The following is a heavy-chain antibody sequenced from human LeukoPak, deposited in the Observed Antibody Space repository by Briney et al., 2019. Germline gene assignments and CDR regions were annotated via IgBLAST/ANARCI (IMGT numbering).Heavy chain of an antibody. CDR3: ARRNYYFDY. J-gene: IGHJ4*02. CDR1: GGSISSSNW. CDR2: IYHSGST. V-gene: IGHV4-4*02. Sequence: SETLSLTCAVSGGSISSSNWWSWVRQPPGKGLEWIGEIYHSGSTNYNPSLKSRVTISIDTSKNQFSLKLHSVTAADTALYYCARRNYYFDYWGQGTLVTVSS. D-gene: IGHD1-14*01.